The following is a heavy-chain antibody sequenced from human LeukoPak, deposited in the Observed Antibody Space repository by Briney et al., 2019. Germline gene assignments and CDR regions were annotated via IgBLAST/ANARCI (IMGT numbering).Heavy chain of an antibody. CDR3: ARRRGWYPVDY. V-gene: IGHV4-39*01. J-gene: IGHJ4*02. CDR1: GGSISSSSYY. CDR2: IYYTGST. Sequence: SETLSLTCTVSGGSISSSSYYWGWIRQPPGKGLEWVGTIYYTGSTYYNPSLKSRVTISVDTSKNQCSLKLSSVTAADTAVYYCARRRGWYPVDYWGQGTLVTVSS. D-gene: IGHD6-19*01.